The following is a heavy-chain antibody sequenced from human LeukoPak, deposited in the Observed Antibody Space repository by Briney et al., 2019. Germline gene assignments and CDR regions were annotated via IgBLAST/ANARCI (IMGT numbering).Heavy chain of an antibody. CDR2: ISYDGSNK. Sequence: PGGSLSLSCEASGFTFSSYAMHWFRKAPGKGLEGVAVISYDGSNKYYADSVKGRFTISRDNSKNTLYLQMNSLRAEDTAMYYCARGEDLSIAARPPFDYWGQGTLVTVSS. V-gene: IGHV3-30-3*01. CDR3: ARGEDLSIAARPPFDY. CDR1: GFTFSSYA. J-gene: IGHJ4*02. D-gene: IGHD6-6*01.